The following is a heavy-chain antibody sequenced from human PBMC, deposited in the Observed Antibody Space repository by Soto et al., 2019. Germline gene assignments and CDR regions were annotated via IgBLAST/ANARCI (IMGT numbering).Heavy chain of an antibody. D-gene: IGHD5-12*01. J-gene: IGHJ6*02. V-gene: IGHV1-69*13. CDR1: GGTFSSYA. CDR3: ARDKVVASGYDYPHYYYYGMDV. Sequence: ASVKVSCKASGGTFSSYAISWVLQAPGQGLEWMGGIIPIFGTANYAQKFQGRVTITADESTSTAYMELSSLRSEDTAVYYCARDKVVASGYDYPHYYYYGMDVWGQGTTVTVSS. CDR2: IIPIFGTA.